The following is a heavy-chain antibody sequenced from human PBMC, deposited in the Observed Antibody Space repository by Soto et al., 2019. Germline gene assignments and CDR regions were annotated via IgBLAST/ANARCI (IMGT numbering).Heavy chain of an antibody. CDR3: ARDPQYSGTLSGGGDAFDI. V-gene: IGHV1-18*01. J-gene: IGHJ3*02. CDR1: GYTFTSCG. Sequence: QVQLVQSGAEVKKPGASVKVSCKASGYTFTSCGITWVRQAPGQGLEWMGWISVYNGNTNYAQNFQGRVTMTTDTATNTAYMEWRSLRSDDTAVYYCARDPQYSGTLSGGGDAFDIWGQGTMVTVSS. D-gene: IGHD1-26*01. CDR2: ISVYNGNT.